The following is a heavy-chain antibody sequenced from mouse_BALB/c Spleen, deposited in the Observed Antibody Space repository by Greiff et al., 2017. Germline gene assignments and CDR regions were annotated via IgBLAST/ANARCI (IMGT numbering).Heavy chain of an antibody. D-gene: IGHD1-1*01. CDR2: IDPANGNT. J-gene: IGHJ4*01. CDR3: APPYCGNYVEAYAMDY. V-gene: IGHV14-3*02. Sequence: VQLQQSGAELVKPGASVKLSCTASGFNIKDTYMHWVKQRPEQGLEWIGMIDPANGNTKYDQKFQGKATITADTSSNTAYLQLSSLTSEDTAVSDGAPPYCGNYVEAYAMDYWGQGTSVTVSS. CDR1: GFNIKDTY.